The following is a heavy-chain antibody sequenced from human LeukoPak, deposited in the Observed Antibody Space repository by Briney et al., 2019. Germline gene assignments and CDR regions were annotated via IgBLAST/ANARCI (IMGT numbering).Heavy chain of an antibody. CDR3: ARVNGYCSGGSCYDAFDI. D-gene: IGHD2-15*01. J-gene: IGHJ3*02. CDR2: INHSGST. Sequence: NPSETLSLTCAVYGGSFSGYYWSWIRQPPGKGLEWIGEINHSGSTNYNPSLKSRVTISVDTSKNQFSLKLSSETAADTAVYYCARVNGYCSGGSCYDAFDIWGQGTMVTVSS. V-gene: IGHV4-34*01. CDR1: GGSFSGYY.